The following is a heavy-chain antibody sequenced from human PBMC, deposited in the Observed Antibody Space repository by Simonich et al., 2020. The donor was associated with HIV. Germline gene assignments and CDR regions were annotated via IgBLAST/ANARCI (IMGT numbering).Heavy chain of an antibody. J-gene: IGHJ4*02. CDR3: ARDLSSSSWNDY. Sequence: EVQLVESGGGLVQPGGSLRLSCAASGFTFSSYWMSWVRQAPGEGLECVANIKQDGSEKYYVDSVKGRFTISRDNAKNSLYLQMNSLRAEDTAVYYCARDLSSSSWNDYWGQGTLVTVSS. V-gene: IGHV3-7*01. D-gene: IGHD6-13*01. CDR1: GFTFSSYW. CDR2: IKQDGSEK.